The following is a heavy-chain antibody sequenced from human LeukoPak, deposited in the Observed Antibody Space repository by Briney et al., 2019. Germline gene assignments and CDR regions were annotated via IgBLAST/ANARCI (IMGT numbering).Heavy chain of an antibody. J-gene: IGHJ4*02. D-gene: IGHD3-3*01. CDR3: AKAFCSEKQCTLDS. CDR1: GFTFSAHY. V-gene: IGHV3-72*01. CDR2: IREKVNSYTT. Sequence: GGSVRLSCAASGFTFSAHYMDWVRQAPGKGLEWVGRIREKVNSYTTVYAASVKGRFTISRDDSTNSVFLQMNSLKTEDTAVYYCAKAFCSEKQCTLDSWGQGTLVSVSS.